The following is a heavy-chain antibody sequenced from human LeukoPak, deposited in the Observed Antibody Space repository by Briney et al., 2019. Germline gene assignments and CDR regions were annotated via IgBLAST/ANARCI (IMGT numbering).Heavy chain of an antibody. CDR3: ARDRGGFYFDL. V-gene: IGHV3-48*03. D-gene: IGHD3-10*01. CDR2: IRSSGNII. Sequence: GGSLRLSCTASGFTFINYDMNWVRQAPGEGLEWISYIRSSGNIIYYADFLKGRFSISRDNGKNTMFLQMNTLRAEDTAVYYCARDRGGFYFDLWGQGTLVTVSS. CDR1: GFTFINYD. J-gene: IGHJ4*02.